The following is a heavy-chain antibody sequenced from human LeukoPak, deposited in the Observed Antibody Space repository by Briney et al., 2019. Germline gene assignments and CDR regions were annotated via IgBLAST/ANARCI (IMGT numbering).Heavy chain of an antibody. D-gene: IGHD4-17*01. Sequence: SETLSLTCAVYGGSFSGYYWSWIRQPPGKGLEWIGEINHSGSTNYNPSLKSRVTISVDTSKNQFSLKLSSVTAADTAVYYSARGSEPRPTVPVRYWGQGTLVTVSS. CDR2: INHSGST. CDR3: ARGSEPRPTVPVRY. J-gene: IGHJ4*02. CDR1: GGSFSGYY. V-gene: IGHV4-34*01.